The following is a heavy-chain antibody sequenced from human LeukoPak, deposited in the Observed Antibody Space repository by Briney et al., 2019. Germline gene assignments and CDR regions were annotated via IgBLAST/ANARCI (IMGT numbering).Heavy chain of an antibody. V-gene: IGHV1-69*04. Sequence: SVKVSCKASGGTFSSYAISWVRQAPGQGLEWMGRIIPILGIANYAQKFQGRVTITADKPTSTAYMELSSLRSEDTAVYYCARVLGYGDYALGYWGQGTMVTVS. CDR2: IIPILGIA. CDR3: ARVLGYGDYALGY. D-gene: IGHD4-17*01. J-gene: IGHJ4*02. CDR1: GGTFSSYA.